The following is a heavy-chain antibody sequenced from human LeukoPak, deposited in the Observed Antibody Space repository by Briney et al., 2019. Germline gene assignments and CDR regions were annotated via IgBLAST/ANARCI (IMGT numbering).Heavy chain of an antibody. CDR3: ARSWDARLNFDY. D-gene: IGHD1-26*01. CDR1: GFIVNRNY. V-gene: IGHV3-66*02. Sequence: GGSLRLSCAASGFIVNRNYMNWVRQVPGKGLERVSVIYSDGSTHYADSVQGRFIISRDNSKNTVGLQMNDLRTEDTAVYYCARSWDARLNFDYWGQGTLVTVSS. J-gene: IGHJ4*02. CDR2: IYSDGST.